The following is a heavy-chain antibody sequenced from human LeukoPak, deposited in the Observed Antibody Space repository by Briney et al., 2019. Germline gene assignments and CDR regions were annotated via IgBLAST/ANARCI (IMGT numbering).Heavy chain of an antibody. V-gene: IGHV3-23*01. D-gene: IGHD2-2*01. CDR1: GFTFSSNA. J-gene: IGHJ4*02. CDR2: ISGSDGSA. CDR3: AREVVPLIYYFDY. Sequence: GGSLRLSCAASGFTFSSNAMSWVRQAPGKGLEWVSIISGSDGSAYYADSVKGRFTMSRDNSKNTLYLQMNSLRAEDTAVYYCAREVVPLIYYFDYWGQGTLVTVSS.